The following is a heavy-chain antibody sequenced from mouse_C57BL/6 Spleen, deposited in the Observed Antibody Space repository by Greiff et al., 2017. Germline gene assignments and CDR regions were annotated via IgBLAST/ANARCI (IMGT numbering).Heavy chain of an antibody. CDR1: GYTFTSYG. CDR2: IYPRSGNT. D-gene: IGHD3-2*02. J-gene: IGHJ4*01. CDR3: ARARLDSAMDY. Sequence: QVQLKQSGAELARPGASVKLSCKASGYTFTSYGISWVKQRTGQGLEWIGEIYPRSGNTYYNEKFKGKATLTADKSSSTAYMELRSLTSEDSAVYFCARARLDSAMDYWGQGTSVTVSS. V-gene: IGHV1-81*01.